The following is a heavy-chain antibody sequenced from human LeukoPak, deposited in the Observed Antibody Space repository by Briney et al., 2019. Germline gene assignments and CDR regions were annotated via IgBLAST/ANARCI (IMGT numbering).Heavy chain of an antibody. Sequence: ASVKVSXKASGGTFSSYAISWVRQAPGQGLEWMGRIIPIFGTANYAQKFQGRVTITTDEATSTAYMELSSLRSEDTAVYYCARGGYGDYGGSYYFDYWGQGTLVTVSS. CDR2: IIPIFGTA. CDR3: ARGGYGDYGGSYYFDY. J-gene: IGHJ4*02. V-gene: IGHV1-69*05. D-gene: IGHD4-17*01. CDR1: GGTFSSYA.